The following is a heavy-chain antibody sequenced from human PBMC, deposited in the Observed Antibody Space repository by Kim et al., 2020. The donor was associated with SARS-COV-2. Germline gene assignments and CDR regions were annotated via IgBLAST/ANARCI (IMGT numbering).Heavy chain of an antibody. CDR3: ARGITGTTGFDY. V-gene: IGHV6-1*01. D-gene: IGHD1-20*01. J-gene: IGHJ4*02. Sequence: DYAVSVKSRITIHPDTSKNQFTLQLNSVTPEDTAVYYCARGITGTTGFDYWGQGTLVTVSS.